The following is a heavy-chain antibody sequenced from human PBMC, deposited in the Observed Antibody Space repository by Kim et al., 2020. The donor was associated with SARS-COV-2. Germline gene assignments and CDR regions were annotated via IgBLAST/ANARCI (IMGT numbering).Heavy chain of an antibody. CDR3: ARDMRYYDILTGYFPMGDYYYYYGMDV. V-gene: IGHV3-30-3*01. Sequence: GGSLRLSCAASGFTFSSYAMDWVRQAPGKGLEWVAVISYDGSNKYYADSVKGRFTISRDNSKNTLYLQMNSRRAEDTAVYYCARDMRYYDILTGYFPMGDYYYYYGMDVWGQGTTVTVSS. D-gene: IGHD3-9*01. CDR1: GFTFSSYA. J-gene: IGHJ6*02. CDR2: ISYDGSNK.